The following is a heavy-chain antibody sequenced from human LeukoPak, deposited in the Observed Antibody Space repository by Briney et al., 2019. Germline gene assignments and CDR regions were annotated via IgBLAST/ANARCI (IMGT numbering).Heavy chain of an antibody. J-gene: IGHJ4*02. CDR3: AARRGYGYGLDY. V-gene: IGHV3-23*01. CDR2: ISGSGGST. CDR1: EFTFSSYD. Sequence: GGSLRLSCAASEFTFSSYDMTWVRQAPGKGLEWVSAISGSGGSTYYADSVKGRFTTSRDNSKNMVYLQMNSLRAEDTAVYYCAARRGYGYGLDYWGQGTLVTVSS. D-gene: IGHD5-18*01.